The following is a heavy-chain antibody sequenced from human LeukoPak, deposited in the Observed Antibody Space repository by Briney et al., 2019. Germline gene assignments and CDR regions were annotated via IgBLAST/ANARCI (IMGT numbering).Heavy chain of an antibody. CDR1: GGSISSGAYY. D-gene: IGHD6-13*01. J-gene: IGHJ4*02. Sequence: SETLSLTCIVSGGSISSGAYYWAWIRQPPGKGLEWIGSIYSTGSTYKNPSLKSRVTISIDTSKNQFSLKLSSVTAADTAVYYCARGRSRGRIAATYDYWGQGTLVTVSS. CDR3: ARGRSRGRIAATYDY. CDR2: IYSTGST. V-gene: IGHV4-39*01.